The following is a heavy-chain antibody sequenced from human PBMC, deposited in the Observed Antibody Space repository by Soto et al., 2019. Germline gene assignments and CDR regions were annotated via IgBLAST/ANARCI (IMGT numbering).Heavy chain of an antibody. CDR3: ARYCSGGTCYDRIDY. D-gene: IGHD2-15*01. Sequence: TLSLTCAVSGGSIDSAGSYWSWLRQIPGRGLEWIGHRYHGATTDYNPSPKSRITMSVHTSKNQFSLELNSVTAADTAVYYCARYCSGGTCYDRIDYLGQGTLGTVSP. CDR1: GGSIDSAGSY. V-gene: IGHV4-31*11. CDR2: RYHGATT. J-gene: IGHJ4*02.